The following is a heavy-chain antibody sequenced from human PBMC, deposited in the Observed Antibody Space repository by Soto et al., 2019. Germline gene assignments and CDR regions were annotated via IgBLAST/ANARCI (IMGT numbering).Heavy chain of an antibody. CDR2: VYWNDDK. V-gene: IGHV2-5*01. D-gene: IGHD3-9*01. CDR3: ARGLATLPVFAFDI. Sequence: SGPTPGEPTQTLTLTCTLSGISLSTSGVGLGLIRQTPGKALEWLALVYWNDDKHYSPSLKSRLTITKDTSKNQAILTMTNMDPVDTATYYCARGLATLPVFAFDIWGQGTVVTV. J-gene: IGHJ3*02. CDR1: GISLSTSGVG.